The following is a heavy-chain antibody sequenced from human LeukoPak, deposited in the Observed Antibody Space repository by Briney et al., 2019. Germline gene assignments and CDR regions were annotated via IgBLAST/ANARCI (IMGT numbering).Heavy chain of an antibody. CDR3: AREGSSGWYGGFDY. CDR2: IYHSGST. Sequence: PSETLSLTCTVSGYSIGSGYYWGWIRQPPGKGLEWIGYIYHSGSTYYNPSLKSRVTISVDRSKNQFSLKLSSVTAADTAVYYCAREGSSGWYGGFDYWGQGTLVTVSS. V-gene: IGHV4-38-2*02. CDR1: GYSIGSGYY. D-gene: IGHD6-19*01. J-gene: IGHJ4*02.